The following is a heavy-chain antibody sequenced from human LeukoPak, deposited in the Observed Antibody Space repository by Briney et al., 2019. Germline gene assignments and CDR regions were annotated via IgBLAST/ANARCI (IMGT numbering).Heavy chain of an antibody. CDR2: IRSDEVVR. Sequence: GESLRLSCAVSGFSFTTSNFHWVRQAADKGLDWVAFIRSDEVVRYSDSVRGRFTISRDNSKNTLYLQVSSLTTEDTAVYYCVTDGPLAYSFGYWGQGALVTVSS. V-gene: IGHV3-30*02. CDR1: GFSFTTSN. D-gene: IGHD5-18*01. J-gene: IGHJ4*02. CDR3: VTDGPLAYSFGY.